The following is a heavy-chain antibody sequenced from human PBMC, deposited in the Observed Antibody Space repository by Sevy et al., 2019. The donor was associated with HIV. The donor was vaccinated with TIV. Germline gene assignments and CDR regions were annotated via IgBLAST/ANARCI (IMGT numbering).Heavy chain of an antibody. CDR1: GFTFDDYG. Sequence: GGSLRLSCAASGFTFDDYGMSWVRQAPGKGLEWVSGINWNGGSTGYADSVKGRFTISRENAKNSLYLQMNSLRAEDTALYYCARQGYCSGGSCYSSYYYGMDVWGQGTTVTVSS. D-gene: IGHD2-15*01. CDR3: ARQGYCSGGSCYSSYYYGMDV. V-gene: IGHV3-20*04. CDR2: INWNGGST. J-gene: IGHJ6*02.